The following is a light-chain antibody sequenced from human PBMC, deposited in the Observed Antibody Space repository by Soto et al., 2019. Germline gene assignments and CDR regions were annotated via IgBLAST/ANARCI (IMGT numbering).Light chain of an antibody. CDR3: QQYNNWPGT. CDR2: GAS. J-gene: IGKJ1*01. V-gene: IGKV3-15*01. Sequence: EILMTQSPATLSVSPGGRAALSCRASETVSTNLAWYQQKPGQAPRLLISGASTRATGVPARVSGSGSGTDFSLTIDNLQSEDIALYYCQQYNNWPGTFGQGTKVEI. CDR1: ETVSTN.